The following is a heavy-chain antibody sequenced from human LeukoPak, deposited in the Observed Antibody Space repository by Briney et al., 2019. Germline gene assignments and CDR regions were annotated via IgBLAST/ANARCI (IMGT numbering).Heavy chain of an antibody. CDR2: INHSGST. V-gene: IGHV4-34*01. Sequence: SGTLSLTCAVYGVSFSGYYWSWIRQPPGKGLEWIGEINHSGSTNYNPSLKSRVTISVDTSKNQFSLKLSSVTAADTAVYYCARGLSAIVHWGQGTLVTVSS. CDR1: GVSFSGYY. J-gene: IGHJ4*02. D-gene: IGHD2-21*02. CDR3: ARGLSAIVH.